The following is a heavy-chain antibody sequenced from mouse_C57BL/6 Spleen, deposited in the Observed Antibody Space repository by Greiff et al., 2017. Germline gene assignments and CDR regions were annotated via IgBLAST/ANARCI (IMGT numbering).Heavy chain of an antibody. D-gene: IGHD1-1*01. CDR1: GFTFSSYA. CDR3: ARDERGGSRGFDY. J-gene: IGHJ2*01. Sequence: DVHLVESGGGLVKPGGSLKLSCAASGFTFSSYAMSWVRQTPEKRLEWVATISDGGSYTYYPDNVKGRFTISRDNAKNNLYLQMSHLKSEDTAMYYCARDERGGSRGFDYWGQGTTLTVSS. CDR2: ISDGGSYT. V-gene: IGHV5-4*01.